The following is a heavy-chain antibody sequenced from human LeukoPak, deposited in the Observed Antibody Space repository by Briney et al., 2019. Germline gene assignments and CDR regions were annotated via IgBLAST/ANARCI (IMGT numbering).Heavy chain of an antibody. CDR2: IDPSDSYT. J-gene: IGHJ6*04. V-gene: IGHV5-10-1*01. D-gene: IGHD1-26*01. CDR1: GYSFTSYW. CDR3: ARHFLGELPDMDV. Sequence: GESLKISCQGSGYSFTSYWISWVRQMPGKGLEWMGRIDPSDSYTKYSPSFQGHVTISGDESISTAYLQWSSLKASDTAMYYCARHFLGELPDMDVWGEGTTVTVSS.